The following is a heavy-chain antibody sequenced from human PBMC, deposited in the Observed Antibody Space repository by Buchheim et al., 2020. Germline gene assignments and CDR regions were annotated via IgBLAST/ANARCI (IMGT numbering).Heavy chain of an antibody. CDR1: GYTFTTYD. Sequence: QVQVVQPGAEVKKPGASVKVSCKASGYTFTTYDLHWVYQAPGQRLEYLGWINTGNGNPEFSQKFRGRVTITRDTSASTAYMELNNLRSEDTGVYYCAISRGWWALDYWGQGTL. J-gene: IGHJ4*02. V-gene: IGHV1-3*04. CDR3: AISRGWWALDY. D-gene: IGHD6-19*01. CDR2: INTGNGNP.